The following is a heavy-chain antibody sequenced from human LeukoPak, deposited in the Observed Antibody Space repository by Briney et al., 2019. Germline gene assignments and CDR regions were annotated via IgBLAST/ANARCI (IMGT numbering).Heavy chain of an antibody. CDR2: ISYDGSNK. V-gene: IGHV3-30*04. CDR1: GFTFSSCA. CDR3: ARAYGSGSYYN. D-gene: IGHD3-10*01. J-gene: IGHJ4*02. Sequence: GGSLRLSCAASGFTFSSCAMHWVRQAPGKGLEWVAVISYDGSNKYYADSVKGRFTISRDNSKNTLYLQMNSLRAEDTAVYYCARAYGSGSYYNWGQGTLVTVSS.